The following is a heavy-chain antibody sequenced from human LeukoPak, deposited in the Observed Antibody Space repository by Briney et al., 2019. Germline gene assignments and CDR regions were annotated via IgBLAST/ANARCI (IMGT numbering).Heavy chain of an antibody. CDR2: IWYDGTNK. D-gene: IGHD2-2*01. CDR1: GVTFSNYG. Sequence: PGGSLRLSCAASGVTFSNYGMQWVRQAPGKGLEWVAVIWYDGTNKYYADSVKGRFTISRANSKNTLYLQMNSLRAEDTAVYYCARDYCSSTSCYVSYFHYWGQGTLVTVSS. CDR3: ARDYCSSTSCYVSYFHY. J-gene: IGHJ4*02. V-gene: IGHV3-33*01.